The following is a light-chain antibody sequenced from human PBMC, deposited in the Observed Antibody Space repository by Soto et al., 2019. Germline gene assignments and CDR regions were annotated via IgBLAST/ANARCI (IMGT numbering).Light chain of an antibody. CDR3: QQYDNWPWT. CDR1: QTVSRNY. J-gene: IGKJ1*01. V-gene: IGKV3-20*01. Sequence: EIVLTQSPGTLSLSPVERATLSCRASQTVSRNYLAWYQQKPGQAPSLLIYGASGRATGIPDRFSGSGSGADFTLTISSLQSEDFAVYYCQQYDNWPWTFGQGTKVDIK. CDR2: GAS.